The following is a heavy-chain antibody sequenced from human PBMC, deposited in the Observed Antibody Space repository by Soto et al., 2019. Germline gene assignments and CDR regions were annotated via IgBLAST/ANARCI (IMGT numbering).Heavy chain of an antibody. CDR2: ISSSSSTI. CDR3: AVVLAAHGHYGMDV. Sequence: EVQLVESGGGLVQPGGSLRLSCAASGFTFSSYSMNWVRQAPGKGLEWVSYISSSSSTIYYADSVKGRFTISRDNAKNSLYLQMNSLRAEDTAVYYCAVVLAAHGHYGMDVWGQGTTVTVSS. CDR1: GFTFSSYS. J-gene: IGHJ6*02. V-gene: IGHV3-48*01. D-gene: IGHD2-2*01.